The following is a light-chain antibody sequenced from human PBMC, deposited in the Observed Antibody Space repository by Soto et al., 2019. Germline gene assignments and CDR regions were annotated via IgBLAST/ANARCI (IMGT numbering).Light chain of an antibody. CDR3: SSYTSTTTLVV. V-gene: IGLV2-14*03. CDR2: DVS. CDR1: SSDVGAFNY. Sequence: QSALTQPASVSVSPGQSITISCTGTSSDVGAFNYVSWYQQHPGKVPKLLIYDVSNRPSGISYRFSGSKSGKTASLTISGLQAEDEADYYCSSYTSTTTLVVFGGGTKVTVL. J-gene: IGLJ3*02.